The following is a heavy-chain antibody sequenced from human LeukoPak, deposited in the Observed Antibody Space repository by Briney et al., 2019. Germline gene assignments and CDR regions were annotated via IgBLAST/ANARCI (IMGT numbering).Heavy chain of an antibody. CDR3: ATLYSNYPNWFDP. CDR1: GYSFTSYW. Sequence: GESLKISCKGSGYSFTSYWIGWVRQMPGKGLEWMGIIYPGDSDTRYSPSFQGQVTILADKSISTAYLQWSSLKASDTAMYYCATLYSNYPNWFDPWGQGTLVTVSS. CDR2: IYPGDSDT. D-gene: IGHD4-11*01. V-gene: IGHV5-51*01. J-gene: IGHJ5*02.